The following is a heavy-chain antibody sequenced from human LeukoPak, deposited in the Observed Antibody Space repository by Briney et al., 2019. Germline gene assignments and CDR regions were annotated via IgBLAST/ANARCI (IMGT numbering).Heavy chain of an antibody. J-gene: IGHJ4*02. Sequence: ASVKVSCKASGYTFTTYGVNWVRQALGQGLEWMGWINTNTGNPTYGQGFTGRFVFSLDTSVSTAYLQISSLKAEDSAVYYCASDLRGQQLGGDYWGQGTLVTVSS. CDR3: ASDLRGQQLGGDY. V-gene: IGHV7-4-1*02. CDR1: GYTFTTYG. CDR2: INTNTGNP. D-gene: IGHD6-13*01.